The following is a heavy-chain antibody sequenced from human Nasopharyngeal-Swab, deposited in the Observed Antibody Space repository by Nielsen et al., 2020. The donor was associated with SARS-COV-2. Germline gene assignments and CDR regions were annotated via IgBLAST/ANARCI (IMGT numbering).Heavy chain of an antibody. Sequence: WIRQPPGKGLEWIGEIYQSGNTNYNPSLKSRVSISLDKSKNQFSLNLTSVTAADTAGYYCATSGSSVTAGVNMDVWGKGTTVTVSS. CDR2: IYQSGNT. D-gene: IGHD6-13*01. V-gene: IGHV4-4*02. J-gene: IGHJ6*03. CDR3: ATSGSSVTAGVNMDV.